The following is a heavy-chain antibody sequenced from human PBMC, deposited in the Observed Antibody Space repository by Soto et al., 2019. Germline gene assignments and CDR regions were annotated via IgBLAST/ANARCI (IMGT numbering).Heavy chain of an antibody. D-gene: IGHD6-13*01. J-gene: IGHJ4*02. CDR3: AICSSSWYPSYYFDY. V-gene: IGHV1-3*01. CDR2: INAGNGNT. CDR1: GYSFTSYS. Sequence: ASVKVSCKASGYSFTSYSMHWGRQAPGQRLEWMGWINAGNGNTKYSQKFQGRVTITRDTSASTAYMELSSLRSEDTAVYYCAICSSSWYPSYYFDYWGQGTLVTVSS.